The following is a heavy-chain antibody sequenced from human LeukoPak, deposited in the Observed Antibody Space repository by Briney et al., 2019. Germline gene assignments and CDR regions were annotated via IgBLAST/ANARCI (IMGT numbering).Heavy chain of an antibody. CDR3: AKASAVDHYLSFDY. Sequence: GGSLRLSCAASGFTFGSYGMSWVRQAPGKGLEWVSAISTSAAGTYYAASVKGRFTISRDNSRNTLYLQMNSLRAEGTAVYYCAKASAVDHYLSFDYWGQGSLVTVSS. D-gene: IGHD2/OR15-2a*01. J-gene: IGHJ4*02. CDR1: GFTFGSYG. CDR2: ISTSAAGT. V-gene: IGHV3-23*01.